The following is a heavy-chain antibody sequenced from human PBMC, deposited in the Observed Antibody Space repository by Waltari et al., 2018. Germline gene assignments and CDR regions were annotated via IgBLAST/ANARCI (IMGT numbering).Heavy chain of an antibody. V-gene: IGHV4-4*02. CDR1: GGSIYINNW. CDR3: ASRAVAGNNFDY. Sequence: QVQLQESGPGLVKPLGTLSLTCAVSGGSIYINNWWSWVRQAPGKGLVWIGEIYHTGSTNYNPALKSRVTISVDKSRNHFSLNLTSVTVADTALYYCASRAVAGNNFDYWGQGRLVTVSS. D-gene: IGHD6-19*01. CDR2: IYHTGST. J-gene: IGHJ4*02.